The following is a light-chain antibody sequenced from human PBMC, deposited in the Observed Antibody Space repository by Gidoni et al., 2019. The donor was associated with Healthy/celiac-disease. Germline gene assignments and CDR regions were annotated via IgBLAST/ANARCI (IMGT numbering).Light chain of an antibody. J-gene: IGKJ1*01. CDR3: QQYNSYSAT. Sequence: DIQMTQSPSTLSAPVGDRVTITCRASQSISSWLAWYQQKPGKAPKLLIYKASSLESGVPSRFSGSGSGTEFTLAISSLQPDEFATYYGQQYNSYSATFGQGTKVEIK. CDR1: QSISSW. V-gene: IGKV1-5*03. CDR2: KAS.